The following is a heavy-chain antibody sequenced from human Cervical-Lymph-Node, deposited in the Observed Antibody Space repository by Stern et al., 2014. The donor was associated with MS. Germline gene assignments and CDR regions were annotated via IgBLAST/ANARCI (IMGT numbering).Heavy chain of an antibody. Sequence: VQLVESGSGLVKPSQTLSLTCSVSGYSITSAAFSWTWIRQAPGKGLEGIGYMDYGGSPLYNPSLRSLVKLTVATSKTQLSLKLNSLTAADTAVYYCARGRSRVHPPLDPWGQGTLVTVSS. V-gene: IGHV4-30-2*01. J-gene: IGHJ5*02. CDR3: ARGRSRVHPPLDP. D-gene: IGHD2-2*01. CDR1: GYSITSAAFS. CDR2: MDYGGSP.